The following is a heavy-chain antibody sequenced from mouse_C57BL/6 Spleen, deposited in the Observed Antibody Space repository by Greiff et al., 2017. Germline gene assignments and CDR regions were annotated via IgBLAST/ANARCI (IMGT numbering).Heavy chain of an antibody. CDR1: GYAFTNYL. CDR2: INPGSGGT. Sequence: VQLQQSGAELVRPGTSVKVSCKASGYAFTNYLIEWVKQRPGQGLEWIGVINPGSGGTNYNEKFKGKATLTADKSSSTAYMQLSSLTSEDSAVYFCARWGDDPGGLWGQGTTLTVSS. V-gene: IGHV1-54*01. D-gene: IGHD3-1*01. CDR3: ARWGDDPGGL. J-gene: IGHJ2*01.